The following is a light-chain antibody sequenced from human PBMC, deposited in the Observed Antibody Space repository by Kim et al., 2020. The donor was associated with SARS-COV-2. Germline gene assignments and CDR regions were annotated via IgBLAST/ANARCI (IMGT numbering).Light chain of an antibody. CDR2: DAS. CDR1: QNINNY. Sequence: DTQMTQSPSSLSASIGDRVTITCQASQNINNYLHWYQQKPGKAPKLLIYDASNLQPGVPSRFSGSGSGTEYTLTIAGLQPDDVGTYYCQQYDNLPRIRITFDGGTKVDIK. J-gene: IGKJ4*02. CDR3: QQYDNLPRIRIT. V-gene: IGKV1-33*01.